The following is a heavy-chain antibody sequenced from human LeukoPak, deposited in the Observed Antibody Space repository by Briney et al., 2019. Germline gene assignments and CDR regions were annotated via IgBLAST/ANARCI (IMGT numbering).Heavy chain of an antibody. V-gene: IGHV3-74*01. CDR3: ARGGAYSYGPIDY. J-gene: IGHJ4*02. D-gene: IGHD5-18*01. CDR1: GFTFSNDW. Sequence: GGSLRLSCAAYGFTFSNDWMHWVRQAPGKGLVWVSRIDSDGTITRYADSVKGRFTITRDNARNTVYLQMNSLRAEDTAVYYCARGGAYSYGPIDYWGQGTLVTVSS. CDR2: IDSDGTIT.